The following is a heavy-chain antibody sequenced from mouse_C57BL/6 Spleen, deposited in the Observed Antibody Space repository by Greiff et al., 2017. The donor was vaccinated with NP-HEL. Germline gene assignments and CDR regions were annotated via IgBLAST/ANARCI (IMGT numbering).Heavy chain of an antibody. CDR3: ARGYYGSSSYFDY. J-gene: IGHJ2*01. V-gene: IGHV5-17*01. CDR2: ISSGSSTI. Sequence: VQLKESGGGLVKPGGSLKLSCAASGFTFSDYGMHWVRQAPETGLEWVAYISSGSSTIYYADTVKGRFTISRDNAKNTLFLQMTSLRSEDTAMYYCARGYYGSSSYFDYWGQGTTLTVSS. CDR1: GFTFSDYG. D-gene: IGHD1-1*01.